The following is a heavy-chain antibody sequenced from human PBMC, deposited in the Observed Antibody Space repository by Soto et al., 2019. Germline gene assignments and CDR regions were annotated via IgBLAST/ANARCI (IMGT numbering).Heavy chain of an antibody. D-gene: IGHD2-2*02. V-gene: IGHV1-18*04. CDR1: GYTFTSYG. J-gene: IGHJ3*02. CDR3: ARDGGVPDAILLSNAFAI. Sequence: QVTLVQSGAEVKKPGASVKGSCKASGYTFTSYGISWVRQAPGQGLEWLGWISAYNGNTNYAQKLQGRVTMTSDADTRPAYMELRSLRSDARAVYSLARDGGVPDAILLSNAFAIWGQVTMVTVSS. CDR2: ISAYNGNT.